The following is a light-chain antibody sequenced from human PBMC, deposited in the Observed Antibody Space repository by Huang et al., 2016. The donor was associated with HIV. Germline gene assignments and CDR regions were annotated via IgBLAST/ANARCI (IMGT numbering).Light chain of an antibody. V-gene: IGKV2-30*01. J-gene: IGKJ1*01. CDR3: MQASHGAAT. Sequence: DVLLTQSPLSLPVPLGQPAFITCKSNQSLVYGDGNIYLNWFHQRPGHSPRRLIYKLSNRDSGVPDRFSAGGSGTDCTLGISEVEAEDVGDYYCMQASHGAATFGQGTRVDIK. CDR1: QSLVYGDGNIY. CDR2: KLS.